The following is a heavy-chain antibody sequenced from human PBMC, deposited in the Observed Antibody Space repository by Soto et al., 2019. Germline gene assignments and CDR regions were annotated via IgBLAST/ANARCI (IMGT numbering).Heavy chain of an antibody. V-gene: IGHV4-34*01. J-gene: IGHJ4*02. D-gene: IGHD6-13*01. CDR2: INHSGST. CDR1: GGSFSGYY. CDR3: ARALPRIASAGTRFDY. Sequence: QVQLQQWGAGLLKPSETLSLTCAVYGGSFSGYYWSWIRQPPGKGLEWIGEINHSGSTNYNPSLKRRVTISVDTSKNQFSLKLSSVTAADTAVYYCARALPRIASAGTRFDYWGQGTLVTVSS.